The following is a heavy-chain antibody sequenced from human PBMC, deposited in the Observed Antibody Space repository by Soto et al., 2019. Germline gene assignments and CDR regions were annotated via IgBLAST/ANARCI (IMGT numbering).Heavy chain of an antibody. J-gene: IGHJ4*02. CDR1: GFTFSSYA. Sequence: GSLRLSCSASGFTFSSYAMHWVCQAPGKGLEYVSAISSNGGSTYYADSVKARFTISRDNSKNTLSLQMSSLSSVTAADTAVYYCARGGIFYDYIWGSYRYPYFDYWGQGTLVTVFS. CDR3: ARGGIFYDYIWGSYRYPYFDY. V-gene: IGHV3-64D*08. CDR2: ISSNGGST. D-gene: IGHD3-16*02.